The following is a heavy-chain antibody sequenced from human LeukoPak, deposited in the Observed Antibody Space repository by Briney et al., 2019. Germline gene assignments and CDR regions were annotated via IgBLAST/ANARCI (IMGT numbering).Heavy chain of an antibody. J-gene: IGHJ5*02. V-gene: IGHV4-59*11. CDR3: AREGRVGAKFDP. D-gene: IGHD1-26*01. Sequence: PSETLSLTCTVSGGSISSHYWSWLRQPPGKGLEWIGYIYYSGSTNYHPSLKSRVTISVDTSKNQFSLKLSSVTAADTAVYYCAREGRVGAKFDPWGQGTLVTVSS. CDR1: GGSISSHY. CDR2: IYYSGST.